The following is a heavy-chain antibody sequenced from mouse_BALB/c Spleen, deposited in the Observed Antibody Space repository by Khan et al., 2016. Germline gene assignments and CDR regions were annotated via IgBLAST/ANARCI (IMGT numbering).Heavy chain of an antibody. CDR3: ARMDYVCGALDY. Sequence: VQLQESGPGLVAPSQSLSITCTVSGFSLTSYGVHWVRQPPGKGLEWLVVIGSDGSKTYNSANKYRLSISKEHANSQVFLKMNSLHTDYSAMYFCARMDYVCGALDYWGQGTSVTFSS. D-gene: IGHD2-4*01. J-gene: IGHJ4*01. V-gene: IGHV2-6*02. CDR1: GFSLTSYG. CDR2: IGSDGSK.